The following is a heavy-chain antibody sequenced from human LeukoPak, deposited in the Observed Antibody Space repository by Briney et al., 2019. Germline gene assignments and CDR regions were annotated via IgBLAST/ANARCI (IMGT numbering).Heavy chain of an antibody. CDR3: AGASHGDYSYYYYFYMDV. J-gene: IGHJ6*03. CDR1: GFTFSSYW. D-gene: IGHD4-17*01. CDR2: VNSEGSST. Sequence: PGGSLRLSCAASGFTFSSYWMHWVRQAPGKGLVWVLRVNSEGSSTSYGDSVKGRFTISRDNAKNTLYLQMNSLRAEDTAVYYCAGASHGDYSYYYYFYMDVWGNGTTVTVSS. V-gene: IGHV3-74*01.